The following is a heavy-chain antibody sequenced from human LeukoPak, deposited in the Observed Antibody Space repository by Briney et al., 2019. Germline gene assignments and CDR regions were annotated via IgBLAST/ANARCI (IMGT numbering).Heavy chain of an antibody. J-gene: IGHJ6*04. Sequence: PGGSLKLSCAASGFTFSSYWMHWVRHAPGKGLVWVSRINSDGSSTNYADSVKGRFTISRDNAKNTLYLQMNSLRAEDTAVYYCARDLAITMVRGVMGNYYYYYYGMDVWGKGTTVTVSS. CDR2: INSDGSST. V-gene: IGHV3-74*01. D-gene: IGHD3-10*01. CDR3: ARDLAITMVRGVMGNYYYYYYGMDV. CDR1: GFTFSSYW.